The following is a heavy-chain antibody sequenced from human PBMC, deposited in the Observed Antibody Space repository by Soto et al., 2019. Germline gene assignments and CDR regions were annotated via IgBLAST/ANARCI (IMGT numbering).Heavy chain of an antibody. CDR2: IWYDGSNK. CDR1: GFTFSSYG. CDR3: AKEEAYCSGGSCSSYYFDY. Sequence: PGGSLRLSCAASGFTFSSYGMHWVRQAPGKGLEWVAVIWYDGSNKYYADSVKGRFTISRDNSKNTLYLQMNSLRAEDTAVYYCAKEEAYCSGGSCSSYYFDYWGQGTLVTVSS. J-gene: IGHJ4*02. D-gene: IGHD2-15*01. V-gene: IGHV3-30*02.